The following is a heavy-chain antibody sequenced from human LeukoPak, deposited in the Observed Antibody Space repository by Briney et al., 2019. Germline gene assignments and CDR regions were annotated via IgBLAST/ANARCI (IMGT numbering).Heavy chain of an antibody. D-gene: IGHD3-10*01. J-gene: IGHJ4*02. CDR1: GFTFDDYA. Sequence: GGSLRLSCAASGFTFDDYAMHWVRQAPGKGLEWVSGINWNGGSTGYADSVKGRFTISRDNAKNSLYLQMNSLRAEDTALYHCAREGEGGDYYGSGSYDYWGQGTLVTVSS. CDR3: AREGEGGDYYGSGSYDY. CDR2: INWNGGST. V-gene: IGHV3-20*01.